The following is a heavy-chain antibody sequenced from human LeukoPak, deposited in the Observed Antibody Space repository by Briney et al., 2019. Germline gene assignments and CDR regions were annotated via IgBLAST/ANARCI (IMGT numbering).Heavy chain of an antibody. D-gene: IGHD3-22*01. Sequence: PSETLSLTCTVSGCPISSYYWSWIRQPPGKGLEWIGYIYYSGSTNYNPSLKSRVTISVDTSKNQFSLKLSSVTAADTAVYYCATLNSGYVDYWGQGTLVTVSS. CDR3: ATLNSGYVDY. V-gene: IGHV4-59*01. CDR1: GCPISSYY. J-gene: IGHJ4*02. CDR2: IYYSGST.